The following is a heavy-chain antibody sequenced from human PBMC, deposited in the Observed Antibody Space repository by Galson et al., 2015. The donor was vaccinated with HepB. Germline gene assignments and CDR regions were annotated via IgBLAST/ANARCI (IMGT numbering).Heavy chain of an antibody. CDR3: ARGPDYGDYAPYDY. V-gene: IGHV3-30*04. CDR2: ISYDGSNK. Sequence: SLRLSCAASEFTFNTYAMHWVRQAPGKGLEWVAVISYDGSNKYYADSVKGRFTISRDNSKSTLFLEMNSLRPEDTAVYYCARGPDYGDYAPYDYWGQGTLVTVSS. D-gene: IGHD4-17*01. J-gene: IGHJ4*02. CDR1: EFTFNTYA.